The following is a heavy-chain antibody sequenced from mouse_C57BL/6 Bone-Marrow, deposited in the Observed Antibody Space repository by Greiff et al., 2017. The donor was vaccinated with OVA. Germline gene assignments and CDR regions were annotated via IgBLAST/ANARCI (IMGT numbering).Heavy chain of an antibody. J-gene: IGHJ3*01. CDR3: TRWGYEGFAY. V-gene: IGHV1-15*01. CDR2: IDPETGGT. Sequence: VQLQQSGAELVRPGASVTLSCKASGYTFTDYEMHWVKQTPVHGLEWIGAIDPETGGTAYNQKFKGKAILTADKSSSTAYMELRSLTSEDSAVYYCTRWGYEGFAYWGQGTLVTVSA. CDR1: GYTFTDYE. D-gene: IGHD2-3*01.